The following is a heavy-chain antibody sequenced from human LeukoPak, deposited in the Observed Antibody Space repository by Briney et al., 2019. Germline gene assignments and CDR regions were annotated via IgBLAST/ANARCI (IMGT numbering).Heavy chain of an antibody. Sequence: PGGSLRLSCAASEFTFSSYSMNWVRQAPGKGLEWVSYISSSSSTIYYADSVKGRFTISRDNSKNTLYLQMNSLRAEDTAVYYCARDRVDGSGQKLDGFDYWGQGTLVIVSS. V-gene: IGHV3-48*01. CDR1: EFTFSSYS. J-gene: IGHJ4*02. D-gene: IGHD3-22*01. CDR2: ISSSSSTI. CDR3: ARDRVDGSGQKLDGFDY.